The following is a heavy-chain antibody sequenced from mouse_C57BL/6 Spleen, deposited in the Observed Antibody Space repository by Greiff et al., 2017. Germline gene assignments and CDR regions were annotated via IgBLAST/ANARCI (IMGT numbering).Heavy chain of an antibody. CDR1: GYTFTSYW. CDR2: IDPSDSYT. Sequence: QVQLQQPGAELVMPGASVKLSCKASGYTFTSYWMHWVKQRPGQGLEWIGEIDPSDSYTNYNQKFKGKSTVTVDKSSSTAYMQISSLTSEDSAVYYCARYYYGSYYFDYWGQGTTLTVSS. CDR3: ARYYYGSYYFDY. J-gene: IGHJ2*01. D-gene: IGHD1-1*01. V-gene: IGHV1-69*01.